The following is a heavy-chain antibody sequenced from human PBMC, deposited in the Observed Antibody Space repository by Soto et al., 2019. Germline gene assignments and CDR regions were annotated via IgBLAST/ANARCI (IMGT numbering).Heavy chain of an antibody. CDR1: GYTFTKYG. V-gene: IGHV1-18*01. J-gene: IGHJ6*02. D-gene: IGHD2-2*03. CDR2: ISLYRGNT. CDR3: ARGGYCCSPSCYQVYYYGLDV. Sequence: QVQLVQSGAELKKPGASVKLSCQASGYTFTKYGISWVRQAPGQGLEWVGWISLYRGNTNYAQKLQGRVTMTTDTSTSTAYMELRSLRSDDTAVYYCARGGYCCSPSCYQVYYYGLDVWGQGTTVTVSS.